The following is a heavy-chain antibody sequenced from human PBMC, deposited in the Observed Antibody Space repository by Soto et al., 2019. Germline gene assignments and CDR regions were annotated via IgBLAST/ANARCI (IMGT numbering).Heavy chain of an antibody. CDR1: GGSISSGGYY. CDR2: IYYSVST. Sequence: PSETLSLTCTVSGGSISSGGYYWSWIRQHPGKGLEWIGYIYYSVSTYYNPSLKSRVTISVDTSKNQFSLKLSSVTAADTAVYYCARDGRAYYDFWSYGMDVWGQGTTVTVSS. J-gene: IGHJ6*02. CDR3: ARDGRAYYDFWSYGMDV. V-gene: IGHV4-31*03. D-gene: IGHD3-3*01.